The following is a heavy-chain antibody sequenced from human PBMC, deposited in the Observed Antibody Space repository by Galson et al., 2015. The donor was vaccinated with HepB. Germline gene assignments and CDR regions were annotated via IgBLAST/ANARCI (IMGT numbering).Heavy chain of an antibody. CDR1: GFTVSSAY. D-gene: IGHD2-2*03. CDR2: IYSDGNT. J-gene: IGHJ6*02. CDR3: ARDGFCSSTTCYDHYYYGMDV. V-gene: IGHV3-53*01. Sequence: SLRLSCAASGFTVSSAYMRWVRQAPGKGLECVSVIYSDGNTYYADSVKGRFTTSRDKSKNTLYLQMNSLRAEDTAVYYCARDGFCSSTTCYDHYYYGMDVWGQGTTVTVSS.